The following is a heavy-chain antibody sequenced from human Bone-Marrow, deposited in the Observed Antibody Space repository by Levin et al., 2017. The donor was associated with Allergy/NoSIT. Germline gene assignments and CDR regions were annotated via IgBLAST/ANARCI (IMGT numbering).Heavy chain of an antibody. V-gene: IGHV3-9*01. Sequence: PGGSLRLSCAASGFAFDDYAMHWVRQAPGKGLEWVSGVSWNSGNIGYADSVKGRFTISRDNAKNSLYLQMNSLRAEDTALYYCAKDVSSGYFSFDSWGQGTLVTVSS. J-gene: IGHJ4*02. CDR2: VSWNSGNI. D-gene: IGHD6-19*01. CDR1: GFAFDDYA. CDR3: AKDVSSGYFSFDS.